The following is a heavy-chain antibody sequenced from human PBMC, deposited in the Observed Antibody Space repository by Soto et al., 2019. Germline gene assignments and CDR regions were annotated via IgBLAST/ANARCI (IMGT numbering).Heavy chain of an antibody. CDR3: VRDLCASGVCLDY. V-gene: IGHV3-7*01. J-gene: IGHJ4*02. CDR2: IKQDGSEK. D-gene: IGHD2-8*01. CDR1: GFTFSSHW. Sequence: GGSLRLSCAASGFTFSSHWMSWVRQTPGKGLEWVANIKQDGSEKYYVDSVKGRFTTSRDNAKNSLYLQMNSLRVEDTAVYHCVRDLCASGVCLDYWGQGTQVTVSS.